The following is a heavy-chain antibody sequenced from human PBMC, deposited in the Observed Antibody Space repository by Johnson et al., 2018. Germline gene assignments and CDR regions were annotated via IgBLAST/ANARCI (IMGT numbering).Heavy chain of an antibody. D-gene: IGHD2-15*01. Sequence: DVQLVESGGGLVQPGGSLRLSCVTSGMPFSSYSMNWVRQAPGKGLEWVSYTSSLSTTMYYADSVKGRFPLSRDNARNSLYLQLNSLRAEDTALYLCARDRDIYCTGGSCYPEGYMDVWGTGTAVTVSS. J-gene: IGHJ6*03. CDR3: ARDRDIYCTGGSCYPEGYMDV. CDR1: GMPFSSYS. CDR2: TSSLSTTM. V-gene: IGHV3-48*01.